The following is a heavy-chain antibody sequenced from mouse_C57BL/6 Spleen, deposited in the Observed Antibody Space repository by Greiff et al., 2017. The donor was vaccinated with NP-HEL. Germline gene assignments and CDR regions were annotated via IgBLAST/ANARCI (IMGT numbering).Heavy chain of an antibody. V-gene: IGHV5-4*01. D-gene: IGHD1-1*01. CDR1: GFTFSSYA. Sequence: EVMLVESGGGLVKPGGSLKLSCAASGFTFSSYAMSWVRQTPEKRLEWVATISDGCSYTYYPDNVKGRFTISRDNAKNNLYLQMSHLKSEDTAMCYCARDNYGSRGWYFDVWGTGTTVTVSS. CDR2: ISDGCSYT. CDR3: ARDNYGSRGWYFDV. J-gene: IGHJ1*03.